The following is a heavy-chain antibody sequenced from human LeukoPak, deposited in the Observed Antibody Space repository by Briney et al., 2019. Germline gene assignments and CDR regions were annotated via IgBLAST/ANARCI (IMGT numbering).Heavy chain of an antibody. CDR1: GSSFNTYA. Sequence: GGSLRLFCAASGSSFNTYAMHWVRQAPGKRLEFVLAIHYSGDRTYYANSVKGRFIISRDNSRKTLLLQMGSLRAEDTAVYYCARDSGGDAYNDYFDAWGQGTLVTVSS. D-gene: IGHD5-24*01. J-gene: IGHJ4*02. CDR3: ARDSGGDAYNDYFDA. CDR2: IHYSGDRT. V-gene: IGHV3-64*01.